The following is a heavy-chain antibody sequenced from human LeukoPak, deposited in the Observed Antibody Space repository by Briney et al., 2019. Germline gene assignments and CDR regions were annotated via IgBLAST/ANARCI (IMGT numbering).Heavy chain of an antibody. Sequence: PGGSLRLSCAASGYTFRHYSVNWVRQAPGKGLEWVSSISSTGDYIYYADSVKGRFTISRDNAKSSLYLQMNSLRAEDTAVYYCVSGNDPDSTWESHRLDAFDIWGQGTTVIVSS. CDR1: GYTFRHYS. CDR2: ISSTGDYI. J-gene: IGHJ3*02. CDR3: VSGNDPDSTWESHRLDAFDI. D-gene: IGHD3-16*02. V-gene: IGHV3-21*01.